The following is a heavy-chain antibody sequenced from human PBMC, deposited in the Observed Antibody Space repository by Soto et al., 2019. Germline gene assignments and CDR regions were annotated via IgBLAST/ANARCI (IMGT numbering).Heavy chain of an antibody. Sequence: GESLKISCKGSGYSFTSYWIGWVRQMPGKGLEWMGIIYPGDSDTRYSPSFQGQVTISADKSSSTAYFQWSSLKASHTAMYYCARPFRGGYPYYFDYRGQGPLVTVSS. CDR1: GYSFTSYW. CDR2: IYPGDSDT. J-gene: IGHJ4*02. CDR3: ARPFRGGYPYYFDY. D-gene: IGHD5-12*01. V-gene: IGHV5-51*01.